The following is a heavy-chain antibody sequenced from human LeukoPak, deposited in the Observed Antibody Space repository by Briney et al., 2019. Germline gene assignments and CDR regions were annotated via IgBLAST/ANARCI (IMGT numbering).Heavy chain of an antibody. J-gene: IGHJ4*02. CDR3: ARNLNSGYYYYFDY. D-gene: IGHD1-26*01. CDR2: IRGSGADT. Sequence: GGSLRLSCAASGFTFSSYAMSWVRQAPGKGLEWVSAIRGSGADTYYVDSVKGRFIISRDNSKNTVYLQMNSLRAEDTAVYYCARNLNSGYYYYFDYWGQGTLVTVSS. CDR1: GFTFSSYA. V-gene: IGHV3-23*01.